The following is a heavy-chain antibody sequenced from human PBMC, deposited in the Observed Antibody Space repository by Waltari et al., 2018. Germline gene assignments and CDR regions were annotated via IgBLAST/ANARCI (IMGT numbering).Heavy chain of an antibody. CDR3: AKTQDFDFWSGSYFDH. V-gene: IGHV3-23*01. D-gene: IGHD3-3*01. Sequence: VQLLESGGGLVQPGGSLRLSCAASGFIFTSYAVSWVGPAPGKGVGWVSGCSGVGGTTYYAASVKGRLTSSRDNSNDTVYLQMNSLTAEDTAVYYCAKTQDFDFWSGSYFDHWGQGALVNVFS. CDR1: GFIFTSYA. J-gene: IGHJ4*02. CDR2: CSGVGGTT.